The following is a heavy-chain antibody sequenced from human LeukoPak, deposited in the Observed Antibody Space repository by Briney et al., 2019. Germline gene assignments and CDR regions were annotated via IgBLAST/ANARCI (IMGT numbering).Heavy chain of an antibody. Sequence: GGSLRLSCAASGFTVSSNYMSWVRQAPGKGLEWVSVIYSGGSTYYADSVKGRFTISRDNSKNTLYLQMNSLRAEDTAVYYCAKAATVVTYYYYYYGMDVWGQGTTVTVSS. CDR2: IYSGGST. J-gene: IGHJ6*02. D-gene: IGHD4-23*01. CDR1: GFTVSSNY. V-gene: IGHV3-66*01. CDR3: AKAATVVTYYYYYYGMDV.